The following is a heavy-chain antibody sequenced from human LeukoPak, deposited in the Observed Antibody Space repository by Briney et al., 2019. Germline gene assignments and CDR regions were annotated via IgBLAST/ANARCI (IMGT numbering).Heavy chain of an antibody. J-gene: IGHJ4*02. D-gene: IGHD3-22*01. CDR1: GYSFTSYW. CDR3: ARTYYYDSSGYPYFDY. CDR2: IYPGDSDT. Sequence: GESLKISCKGSGYSFTSYWIGWVRQMPGKGLEWMGIIYPGDSDTRYSPSFQGQVTISADKSISTAYLQWSSLKASGTAMYYCARTYYYDSSGYPYFDYWGQGTLVTVSS. V-gene: IGHV5-51*01.